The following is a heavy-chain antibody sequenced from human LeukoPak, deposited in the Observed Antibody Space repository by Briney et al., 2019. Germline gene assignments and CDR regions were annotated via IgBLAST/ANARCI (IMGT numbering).Heavy chain of an antibody. CDR2: INSDGGST. CDR3: ASATYYYDSSGYRAIYYFDY. Sequence: PGGSLRLSCAASGFTFSSYWMHWVRQAPGKGLVWVSRINSDGGSTTYADSVKGRFTISRDNAKDTLYLQMTSLRAEDTAVYYCASATYYYDSSGYRAIYYFDYWAQGTLLTVSS. V-gene: IGHV3-74*01. J-gene: IGHJ4*02. CDR1: GFTFSSYW. D-gene: IGHD3-22*01.